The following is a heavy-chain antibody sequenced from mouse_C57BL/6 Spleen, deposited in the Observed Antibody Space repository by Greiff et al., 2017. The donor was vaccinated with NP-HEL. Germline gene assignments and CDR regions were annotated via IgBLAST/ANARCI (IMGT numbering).Heavy chain of an antibody. D-gene: IGHD3-1*01. CDR3: ARDLGDEGFDY. Sequence: EVKLMESGGGLVKPGGSLKLSCAASGFTFSSYAMSWVRQTPEKRLEWVATISDGGSYTYYPDNVKGRFTISRDNAKNNLYLQMSHLKSEDTAMYYCARDLGDEGFDYWGQGTTLTVSS. CDR2: ISDGGSYT. CDR1: GFTFSSYA. V-gene: IGHV5-4*01. J-gene: IGHJ2*01.